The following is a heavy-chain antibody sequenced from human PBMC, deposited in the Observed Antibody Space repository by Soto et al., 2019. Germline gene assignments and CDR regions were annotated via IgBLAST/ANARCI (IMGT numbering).Heavy chain of an antibody. CDR3: ARGLGSGSYHSPSGY. V-gene: IGHV1-46*03. J-gene: IGHJ4*02. Sequence: QVQLMQSGAEVKKPGASVKVSCKASGFTFTLFYIHWVRQVPGQGLEWMGMISPSGDTTTYTENFQYRRTLTRDTSTSTVYMELSSRRSEDTAVYFCARGLGSGSYHSPSGYWGQGTLVTVSS. CDR2: ISPSGDTT. CDR1: GFTFTLFY. D-gene: IGHD1-26*01.